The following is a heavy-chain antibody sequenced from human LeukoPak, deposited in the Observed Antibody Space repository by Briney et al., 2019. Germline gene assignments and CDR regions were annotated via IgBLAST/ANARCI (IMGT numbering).Heavy chain of an antibody. D-gene: IGHD3-9*01. CDR1: GFTFSSYS. CDR3: ARVLDYDILTGGVDY. CDR2: ISSSSYI. J-gene: IGHJ4*02. V-gene: IGHV3-21*01. Sequence: PGGSLRLSCAASGFTFSSYSMNWVRQAPGKGLEWVSSISSSSYIYYADSVKGRFTISRDNAKNSLYLQMNSLRAEDTAVYYCARVLDYDILTGGVDYWGQGTLVTVSS.